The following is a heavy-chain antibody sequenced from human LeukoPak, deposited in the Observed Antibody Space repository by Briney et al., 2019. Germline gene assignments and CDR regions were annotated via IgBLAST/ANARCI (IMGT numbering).Heavy chain of an antibody. CDR3: ARSYSSSWYDY. J-gene: IGHJ4*02. CDR2: IYTSGST. Sequence: SKTLSLTCTVSGGSISSGSYYWSWIRQPAGKGLEWIGRIYTSGSTNYNPSLKSRVTISVDTSKNQFSLKLSSVTAADTAVYYCARSYSSSWYDYWGQGTLVTVSS. D-gene: IGHD6-13*01. CDR1: GGSISSGSYY. V-gene: IGHV4-61*02.